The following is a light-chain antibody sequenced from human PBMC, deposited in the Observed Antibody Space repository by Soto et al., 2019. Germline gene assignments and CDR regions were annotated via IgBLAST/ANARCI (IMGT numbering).Light chain of an antibody. J-gene: IGKJ4*01. CDR1: QGISSY. CDR3: QQYYIFPLT. CDR2: AAS. V-gene: IGKV1D-8*03. Sequence: VMWMTQSPSLLSASTGDRVTISGRMSQGISSYLAWYQQKPGNAPELLVYAASTLHNGVPSRFSGCGSGTELNITISGLQYAHFATYCCQQYYIFPLTFGGGTKLAIK.